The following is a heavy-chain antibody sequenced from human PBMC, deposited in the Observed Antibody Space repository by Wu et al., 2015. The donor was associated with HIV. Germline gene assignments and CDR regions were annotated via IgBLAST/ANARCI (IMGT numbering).Heavy chain of an antibody. D-gene: IGHD2-2*02. CDR2: ISVYNGNT. CDR1: GYTFTSYG. V-gene: IGHV1-18*01. Sequence: QVQLVQSGAEVKKPGASVKVSCKASGYTFTSYGISWVRQAPGQGLEWMGWISVYNGNTNYAQKLQGRVTVTTDTSTSTAYMELRSLRSDDTAVYYCAGDDCSSTSCYTGWFDPWGQGTLVTVSS. J-gene: IGHJ5*02. CDR3: AGDDCSSTSCYTGWFDP.